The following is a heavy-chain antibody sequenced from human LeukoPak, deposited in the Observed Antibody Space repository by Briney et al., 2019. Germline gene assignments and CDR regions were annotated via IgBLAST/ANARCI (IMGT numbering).Heavy chain of an antibody. CDR3: ARDFRGWELLGAFDI. D-gene: IGHD1-26*01. V-gene: IGHV4-61*02. CDR2: IYTSGST. CDR1: GGSISSGSYY. J-gene: IGHJ3*02. Sequence: SETLSLTCTVSGGSISSGSYYWSWIRQPAGKGLEWIGRIYTSGSTNYNPSLKSRVTISVDTSKNQFSLKLSSVTAADTAVYYCARDFRGWELLGAFDIWGQGTMVTVSS.